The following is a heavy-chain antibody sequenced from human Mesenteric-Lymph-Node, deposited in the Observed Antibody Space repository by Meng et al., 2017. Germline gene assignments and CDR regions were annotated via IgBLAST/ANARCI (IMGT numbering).Heavy chain of an antibody. Sequence: GESLKISCAASGFTFSSYAMHWVRQAPGKGLEWVSYISSSGSTIYYADSVKGRFTISRDNAKNSLYLQMNSLRAEDTAVYYCARDSISLTVTSPYYYYYYGMDVWGQGTTVTVSS. V-gene: IGHV3-48*03. D-gene: IGHD4-11*01. CDR3: ARDSISLTVTSPYYYYYYGMDV. CDR2: ISSSGSTI. CDR1: GFTFSSYA. J-gene: IGHJ6*02.